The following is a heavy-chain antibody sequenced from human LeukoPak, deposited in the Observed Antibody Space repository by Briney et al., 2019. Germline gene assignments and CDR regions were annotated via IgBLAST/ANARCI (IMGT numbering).Heavy chain of an antibody. V-gene: IGHV3-48*01. Sequence: AGGSLRLSCAASGFTFDMYAMNWVRQAPGKGLEWVSYISSSSSTIYYADSVKGRFTISRDNSKNTLYLQMNSLRAEDTAVYYCAKGNYYDSRDFDYWGQGTLVTVSS. J-gene: IGHJ4*02. CDR2: ISSSSSTI. CDR1: GFTFDMYA. CDR3: AKGNYYDSRDFDY. D-gene: IGHD3-22*01.